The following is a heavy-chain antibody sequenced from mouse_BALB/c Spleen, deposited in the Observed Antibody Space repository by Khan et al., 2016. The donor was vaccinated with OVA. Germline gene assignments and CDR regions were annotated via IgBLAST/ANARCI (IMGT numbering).Heavy chain of an antibody. V-gene: IGHV1S134*01. CDR3: TTAYYRYYFDY. CDR1: GSTFTSYG. Sequence: EVQLQESGAELGRPGSSVKLSCKTSGSTFTSYGIKWVKQRPGQGLEWIGYIYPGNGYTEYNERFQGKAILNSETSSSTAYMQLRSLTSEDSAMDFCTTAYYRYYFDYWGQGTILTVSS. D-gene: IGHD2-14*01. CDR2: IYPGNGYT. J-gene: IGHJ2*01.